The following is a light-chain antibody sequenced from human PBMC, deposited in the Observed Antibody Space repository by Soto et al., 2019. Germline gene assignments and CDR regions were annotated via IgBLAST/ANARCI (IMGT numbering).Light chain of an antibody. CDR3: SSYTGNSFV. CDR2: EVS. V-gene: IGLV2-14*01. CDR1: SSDVGTYNY. J-gene: IGLJ1*01. Sequence: QSALAQPASVSGSPGQSITISCTGTSSDVGTYNYVSWYQQHPGKAPKLMIYEVSNRPSGISNRFSGSKSGNTASLTISGLQADDEADYYCSSYTGNSFVFGTGTRSPS.